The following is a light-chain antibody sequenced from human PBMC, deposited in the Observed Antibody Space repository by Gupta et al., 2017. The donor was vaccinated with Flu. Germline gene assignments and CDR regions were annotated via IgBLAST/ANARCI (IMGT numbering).Light chain of an antibody. CDR2: LAS. J-gene: IGKJ4*01. V-gene: IGKV4-1*01. Sequence: DIVMTQSPDSLAVPLGGRATINCKSSQSVLHSSNNKNYVAWYQLKPGQAPKLLIYLASTRASGVPDRFSGSVSGTDFTLTISSLQAEDVAAYYCHQYGNIPITFGTGTKVEIK. CDR3: HQYGNIPIT. CDR1: QSVLHSSNNKNY.